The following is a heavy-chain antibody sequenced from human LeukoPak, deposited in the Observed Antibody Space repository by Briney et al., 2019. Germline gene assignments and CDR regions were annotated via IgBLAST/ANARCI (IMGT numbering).Heavy chain of an antibody. CDR3: ARYGHSPYFDS. V-gene: IGHV1-18*01. Sequence: ASVKVSCKASGYTFTSYTISWVRQAPGQGLEWMGWISVYNGNTNYAQKLQGRVTMTRDMSTSTVYMELSSLRSEDTAVYYCARYGHSPYFDSWGQGTLVTVSS. J-gene: IGHJ4*02. CDR2: ISVYNGNT. CDR1: GYTFTSYT. D-gene: IGHD3-10*01.